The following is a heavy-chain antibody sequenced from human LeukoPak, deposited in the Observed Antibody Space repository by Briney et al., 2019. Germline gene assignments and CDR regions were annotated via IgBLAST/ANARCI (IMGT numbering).Heavy chain of an antibody. Sequence: GGSLRLSCAASGFTFNNYAMSWVRQAPGRGLEWVAVIWYDGSNKYYADSVKGRFTISRDNSKNTLYLQMNSLRAEDTAVYYCARDAGRYFDWLGYWGQGTLVTVSS. CDR2: IWYDGSNK. CDR3: ARDAGRYFDWLGY. D-gene: IGHD3-9*01. V-gene: IGHV3-33*08. CDR1: GFTFNNYA. J-gene: IGHJ4*02.